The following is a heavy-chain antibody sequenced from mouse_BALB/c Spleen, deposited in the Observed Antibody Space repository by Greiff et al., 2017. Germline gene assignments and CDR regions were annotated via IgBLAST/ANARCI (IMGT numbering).Heavy chain of an antibody. J-gene: IGHJ4*01. CDR1: GFSLTSYG. V-gene: IGHV2-9*02. CDR2: IWAGGST. CDR3: ARAPPSTFYAMDY. D-gene: IGHD5-1*01. Sequence: VMLVESGPGLVAPSQSLSITCTVSGFSLTSYGVHWVRQPPGKGLEWLGVIWAGGSTNYNSALMSRLSISKDNSKSQVFLKMNSLQTDDTAMYYCARAPPSTFYAMDYWGQGTSVTVSS.